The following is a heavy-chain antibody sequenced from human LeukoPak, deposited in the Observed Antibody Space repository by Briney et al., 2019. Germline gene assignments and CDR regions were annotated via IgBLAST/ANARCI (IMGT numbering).Heavy chain of an antibody. CDR2: IIPTLGIA. J-gene: IGHJ6*02. D-gene: IGHD3-9*01. Sequence: SVKVSCKASGGTFSSYAISWVRQAPGQGLEWMGRIIPTLGIANYAQKFQGRVTITADKSTSTAYMELSSLRSEDTAVYYCARDVYDILTGYYYYYGMDVWGQGTTVTVSS. V-gene: IGHV1-69*04. CDR1: GGTFSSYA. CDR3: ARDVYDILTGYYYYYGMDV.